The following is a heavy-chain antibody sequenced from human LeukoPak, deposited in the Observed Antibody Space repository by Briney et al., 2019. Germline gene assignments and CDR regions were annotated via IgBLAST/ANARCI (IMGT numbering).Heavy chain of an antibody. CDR3: ARAGGSSELTPFDY. D-gene: IGHD6-13*01. J-gene: IGHJ4*02. CDR2: INAGNGNT. Sequence: ASGKVSCKASGYTFTSYAMHWVRQAPGQRLEWMGWINAGNGNTKYSQKFQGRVTITRDTSASTAYMELSSLRSEDTAVYYCARAGGSSELTPFDYWGQGTLVTVSS. CDR1: GYTFTSYA. V-gene: IGHV1-3*01.